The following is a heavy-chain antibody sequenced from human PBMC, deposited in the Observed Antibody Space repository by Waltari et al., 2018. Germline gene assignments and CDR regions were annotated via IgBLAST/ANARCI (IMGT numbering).Heavy chain of an antibody. J-gene: IGHJ4*02. CDR1: GLSVGDNY. CDR3: ARDTTSRERAGD. D-gene: IGHD1-1*01. CDR2: IYTGKMT. V-gene: IGHV3-53*01. Sequence: VRLVESGGGLIHPGGSLGVSCAASGLSVGDNYMHWVRQAPGKGLECVSVIYTGKMTYYSDAVKGRFTISRDISKNMVYLQMNNLRAEDTALYYCARDTTSRERAGDWGQGTLVTVSS.